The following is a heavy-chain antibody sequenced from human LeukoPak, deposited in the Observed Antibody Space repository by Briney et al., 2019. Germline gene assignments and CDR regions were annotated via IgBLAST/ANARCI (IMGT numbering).Heavy chain of an antibody. CDR2: ISGSGHDI. J-gene: IGHJ4*01. CDR1: GFSFSDSY. D-gene: IGHD2-8*01. CDR3: STDPRLLIY. Sequence: GGSLTLSCVVSGFSFSDSYMTWIRQTPGKGLESLAYISGSGHDIYYTDSVKGRFTISRDNAKDSLYLQMNGLRPEDTALYYCSTDPRLLIYWGHGTLVTVSS. V-gene: IGHV3-11*01.